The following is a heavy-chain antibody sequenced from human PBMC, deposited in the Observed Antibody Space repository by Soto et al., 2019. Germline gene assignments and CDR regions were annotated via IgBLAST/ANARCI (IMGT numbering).Heavy chain of an antibody. CDR1: GGSISSYY. V-gene: IGHV4-59*12. Sequence: SETLSLTCTVSGGSISSYYWSWIRQPPGKGLEWIGYIYYSGSTNYNPSLKSRVTISVDTSKNQFSLKLSSVTAADTAVYYCARRLIVVVPAAIFAYFDYWGQGTLVTVSS. J-gene: IGHJ4*02. D-gene: IGHD2-2*01. CDR2: IYYSGST. CDR3: ARRLIVVVPAAIFAYFDY.